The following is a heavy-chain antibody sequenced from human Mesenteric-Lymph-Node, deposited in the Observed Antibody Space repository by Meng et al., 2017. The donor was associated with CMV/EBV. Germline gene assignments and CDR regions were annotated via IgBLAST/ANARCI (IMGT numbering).Heavy chain of an antibody. CDR1: GFTFSSYD. Sequence: GESLKISCAASGFTFSSYDMHWVRQATGKGLEWVSAIGTAGDTYYPGSVKGRFTISRDNSKNTLYLQMNSLRAEDTAVYYCARSIGQLVLYYGMDVWGQGTTVTVSS. CDR3: ARSIGQLVLYYGMDV. J-gene: IGHJ6*02. CDR2: IGTAGDT. V-gene: IGHV3-13*01. D-gene: IGHD6-13*01.